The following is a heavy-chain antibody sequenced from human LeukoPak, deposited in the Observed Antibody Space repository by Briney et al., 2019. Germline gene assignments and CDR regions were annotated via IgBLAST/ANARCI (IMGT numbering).Heavy chain of an antibody. CDR3: AKDRIAAAEGAFDI. D-gene: IGHD6-13*01. J-gene: IGHJ3*02. V-gene: IGHV3-23*01. CDR2: ISGSGGST. Sequence: GGSLRLSCTASGFTFGDYAMSWFRQAPGKGLEWVSAISGSGGSTYYADSVKGRFTISRDNSKNTLYLQMNSLRAEDTAVYYCAKDRIAAAEGAFDIWGQGTMVTVSS. CDR1: GFTFGDYA.